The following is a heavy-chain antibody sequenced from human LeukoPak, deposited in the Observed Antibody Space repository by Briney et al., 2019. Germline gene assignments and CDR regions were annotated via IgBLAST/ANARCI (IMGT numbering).Heavy chain of an antibody. CDR1: GFTFSSYA. CDR3: AKLGIVVVVAATTWFDP. V-gene: IGHV3-23*01. Sequence: GGSLRLSCTASGFTFSSYAMSWVRQAPGKGLEWVSAISGSGGSTYYADSVKGRFTISRDNSKNTLYLQMNSLRAEDTAVYYCAKLGIVVVVAATTWFDPWGQGTLVTVSS. D-gene: IGHD2-15*01. CDR2: ISGSGGST. J-gene: IGHJ5*02.